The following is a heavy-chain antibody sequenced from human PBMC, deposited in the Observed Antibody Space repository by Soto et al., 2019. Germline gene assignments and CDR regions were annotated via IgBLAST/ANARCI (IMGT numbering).Heavy chain of an antibody. J-gene: IGHJ6*02. Sequence: DVKLVESGGGTVQPGDSLRLSCEVSGFIFSMYSMSWVRQTPGKGLEWVAKIPQDGVDGHYADAVKGRFTISRDNGKNSLYLQMNNLRAEDTAVYYCARDHLILPAHDFFYGSDVWGRGATVTVSS. CDR2: IPQDGVDG. V-gene: IGHV3-7*03. CDR3: ARDHLILPAHDFFYGSDV. CDR1: GFIFSMYS. D-gene: IGHD2-21*02.